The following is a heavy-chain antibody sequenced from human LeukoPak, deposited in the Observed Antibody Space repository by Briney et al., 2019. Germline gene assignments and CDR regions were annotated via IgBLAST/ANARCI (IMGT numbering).Heavy chain of an antibody. CDR1: GGSISSSSYY. D-gene: IGHD6-13*01. Sequence: SETLSLTCTVSGGSISSSSYYWHWIRQPPGKGLEWIGTIFYSGTTSYSPSLKSRVTISVDTSRNQFSLKLNSVTAADTAIYYCARRRIAAIDYWGQGTLVTVSS. J-gene: IGHJ4*02. CDR2: IFYSGTT. CDR3: ARRRIAAIDY. V-gene: IGHV4-39*01.